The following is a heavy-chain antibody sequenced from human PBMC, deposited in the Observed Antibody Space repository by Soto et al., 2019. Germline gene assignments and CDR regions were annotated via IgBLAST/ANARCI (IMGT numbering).Heavy chain of an antibody. CDR3: ARSKRGGYDILTGYPDY. D-gene: IGHD3-9*01. Sequence: SSVKVSCKASGYTFTGYYMHWVRQAPGQGLEWMGWINPNSGGTNYAQKFQGRVTMTRDTSISTAYMELSRLRSDDTAVYYCARSKRGGYDILTGYPDYWGQGTLVTVSS. V-gene: IGHV1-2*02. CDR2: INPNSGGT. J-gene: IGHJ4*02. CDR1: GYTFTGYY.